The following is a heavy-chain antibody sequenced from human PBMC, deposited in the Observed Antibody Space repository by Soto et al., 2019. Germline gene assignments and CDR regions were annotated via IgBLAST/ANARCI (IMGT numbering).Heavy chain of an antibody. J-gene: IGHJ4*02. CDR3: AKTYYDFWSGYYPIDY. D-gene: IGHD3-3*01. V-gene: IGHV3-21*01. Sequence: GGSLRLSCAASGFTFSTYNMNWVRQAPGKGLAWVSSISSGSSYIFYADSVKGRFTISRDNAKNSLYLQMNSLRAEDTAVYYCAKTYYDFWSGYYPIDYWGQGTLVTVSS. CDR2: ISSGSSYI. CDR1: GFTFSTYN.